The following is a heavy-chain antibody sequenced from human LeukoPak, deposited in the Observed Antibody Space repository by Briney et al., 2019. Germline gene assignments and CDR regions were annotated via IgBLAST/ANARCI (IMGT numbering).Heavy chain of an antibody. Sequence: GGSLRLSCAASGFTFSSYWMHWVRQAPGKGLVWVSRINSDGRSTTYADSVKGRLTISRDNAKNTLYLQMNSLRAEDTAVYYCTRGGAYSSGAFDYWGQGTLVTVSS. V-gene: IGHV3-74*01. CDR2: INSDGRST. D-gene: IGHD5-18*01. CDR3: TRGGAYSSGAFDY. J-gene: IGHJ4*02. CDR1: GFTFSSYW.